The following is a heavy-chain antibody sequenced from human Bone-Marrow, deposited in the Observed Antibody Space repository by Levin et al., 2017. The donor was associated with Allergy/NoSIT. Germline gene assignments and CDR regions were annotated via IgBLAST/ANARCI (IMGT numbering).Heavy chain of an antibody. J-gene: IGHJ4*02. CDR2: IRSKAYGGTT. D-gene: IGHD3-22*01. V-gene: IGHV3-49*04. Sequence: GGSLRLSCTASGFTFGDYAMSWVRQAPGKGLEWVGFIRSKAYGGTTEYAASVKGRFTISRDDSKSIAYLQMNSLKTEDTAVYYCTRADYYYDSSGYVVGYWGQGTLVTVSS. CDR1: GFTFGDYA. CDR3: TRADYYYDSSGYVVGY.